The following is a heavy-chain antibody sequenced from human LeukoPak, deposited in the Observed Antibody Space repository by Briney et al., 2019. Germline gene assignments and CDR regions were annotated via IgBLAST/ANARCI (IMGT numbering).Heavy chain of an antibody. CDR2: IYYSGST. CDR3: ARGTVQMGTGERYFDN. D-gene: IGHD1-1*01. J-gene: IGHJ4*02. V-gene: IGHV4-59*01. Sequence: PSETLSLTCTVSGGSISTYYWSWIRQPPGKGLEWIGYIYYSGSTNYNPSLKSRITISVDTSRNQFSLSLSSVTAADTAVYYCARGTVQMGTGERYFDNWGQGTLVTVSS. CDR1: GGSISTYY.